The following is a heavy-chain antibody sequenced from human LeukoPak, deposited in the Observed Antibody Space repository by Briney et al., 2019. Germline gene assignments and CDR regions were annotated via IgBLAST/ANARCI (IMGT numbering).Heavy chain of an antibody. CDR1: GDSVSTSGVA. CDR2: TYYTSKWNT. J-gene: IGHJ3*01. D-gene: IGHD6-25*01. CDR3: ARGRASAFDV. Sequence: SQTLSLTCAISGDSVSTSGVAWNWVRQSPSRGLERLGRTYYTSKWNTDYAVSVKSRIVVNPDTSKNQFSQQLNSVTSEDTAVYYCARGRASAFDVWGQGTMVTVSS. V-gene: IGHV6-1*01.